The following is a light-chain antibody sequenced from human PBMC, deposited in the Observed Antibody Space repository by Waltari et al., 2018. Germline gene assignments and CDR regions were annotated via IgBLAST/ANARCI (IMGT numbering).Light chain of an antibody. Sequence: EVLMTQSPATLAASPGARVTLSRRASQSLSDNLAWYQQKPGHQAPRLLLYGAFTRASGIPARFTGSGSGTAFTLTISSLQSDDSAIYYCQQYNRWPPITFGQGTRLEIK. V-gene: IGKV3-15*01. CDR1: QSLSDN. J-gene: IGKJ5*01. CDR3: QQYNRWPPIT. CDR2: GAF.